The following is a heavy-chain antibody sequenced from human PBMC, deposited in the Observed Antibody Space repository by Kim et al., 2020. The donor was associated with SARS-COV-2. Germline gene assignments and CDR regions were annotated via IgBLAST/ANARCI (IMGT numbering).Heavy chain of an antibody. CDR2: INGGGTPT. CDR3: ARGGVARPLDY. Sequence: GGSLRLSCTASGFIFTNFDMTWVRQAPGEGLEWVSDINGGGTPTYHADSVKGRFTISRDNSRNTLYLQMNSLRGDDTAVYYCARGGVARPLDYCSQGSLVSVPS. J-gene: IGHJ4*02. D-gene: IGHD2-8*02. CDR1: GFIFTNFD. V-gene: IGHV3-23*01.